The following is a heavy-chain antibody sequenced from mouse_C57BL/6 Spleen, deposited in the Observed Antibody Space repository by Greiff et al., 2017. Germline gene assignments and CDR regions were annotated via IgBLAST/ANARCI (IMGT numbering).Heavy chain of an antibody. CDR3: ARGRDYFDY. J-gene: IGHJ2*01. CDR2: INPNNGGT. CDR1: GYTFTDYN. V-gene: IGHV1-22*01. Sequence: EVQGVESGPELVKPGASVKMSCKASGYTFTDYNMHWVKQSHGKSLEWIGYINPNNGGTSYNQKFKGKATLTVNKSSSTAYMELRSLTSEDSAVYYCARGRDYFDYWGQGTTLTVSS.